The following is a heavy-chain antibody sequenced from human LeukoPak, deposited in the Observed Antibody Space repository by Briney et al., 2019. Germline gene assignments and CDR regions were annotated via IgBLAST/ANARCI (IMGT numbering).Heavy chain of an antibody. Sequence: GGSLRLSCAASGFTFSSHAMSWVRQAPGKGLEWVSAVSGSGDNTYYADSVKGRFTISRDNAKNSLYLQMNSLRAEDTAVYYCARGGSSWRYYFDYWGQGTLVTVSS. D-gene: IGHD6-13*01. CDR2: VSGSGDNT. V-gene: IGHV3-23*01. CDR1: GFTFSSHA. CDR3: ARGGSSWRYYFDY. J-gene: IGHJ4*02.